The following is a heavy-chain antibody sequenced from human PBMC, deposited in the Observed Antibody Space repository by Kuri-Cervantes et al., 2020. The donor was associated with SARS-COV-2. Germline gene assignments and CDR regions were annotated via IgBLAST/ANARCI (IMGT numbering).Heavy chain of an antibody. D-gene: IGHD4-17*01. CDR1: GGSISSSSYY. CDR3: ARLPATVTPHY. CDR2: IYYSGST. J-gene: IGHJ4*02. Sequence: GSLRLSCTVSGGSISSSSYYWGWIRQPPGKGLEWIGSIYYSGSTYYNPSLKSRVTISVDTSKNQFSLKLSSVTAADTAVYYCARLPATVTPHYWGQGTRGTVSS. V-gene: IGHV4-39*01.